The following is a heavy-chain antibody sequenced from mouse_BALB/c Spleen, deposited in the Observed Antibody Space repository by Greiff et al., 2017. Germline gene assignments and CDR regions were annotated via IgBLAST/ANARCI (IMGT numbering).Heavy chain of an antibody. Sequence: VQLQQSGAELVRSGASVKLSCTASGFNIKDYYMHWVKQRPEQGLEWIGWIDPENGDTEYAPKFQGKATMTADTSSNTAYLQLSSLTSEDTAVYDCNAWDITSLRAMDYWGQGTTVTVSS. CDR1: GFNIKDYY. J-gene: IGHJ4*01. D-gene: IGHD1-1*01. CDR2: IDPENGDT. CDR3: NAWDITSLRAMDY. V-gene: IGHV14-4*02.